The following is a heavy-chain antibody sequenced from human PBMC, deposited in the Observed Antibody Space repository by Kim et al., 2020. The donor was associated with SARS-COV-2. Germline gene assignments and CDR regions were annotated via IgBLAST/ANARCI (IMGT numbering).Heavy chain of an antibody. D-gene: IGHD6-13*01. V-gene: IGHV4-34*01. Sequence: SLKSRVTISVDTSKNQFSLKLSAVTAAETAVYYCARGREIAAAGTMNFDYWGQGTLVTVSS. J-gene: IGHJ4*02. CDR3: ARGREIAAAGTMNFDY.